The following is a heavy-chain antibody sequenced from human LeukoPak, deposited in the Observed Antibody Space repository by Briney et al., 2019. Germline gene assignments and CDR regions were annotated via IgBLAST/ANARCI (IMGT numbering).Heavy chain of an antibody. D-gene: IGHD5-18*01. CDR2: ITSGSSYI. CDR1: GFTFSSYN. V-gene: IGHV3-21*04. CDR3: AREGGYSYGDAPLHFDY. Sequence: GGSLRLSCAASGFTFSSYNMNWVRQAPGKGLEWVSSITSGSSYIYYADSVKGRFTISRDNAKNSLYLQMNSLRAEDTAVYYCAREGGYSYGDAPLHFDYWGQGTLVTVSS. J-gene: IGHJ4*02.